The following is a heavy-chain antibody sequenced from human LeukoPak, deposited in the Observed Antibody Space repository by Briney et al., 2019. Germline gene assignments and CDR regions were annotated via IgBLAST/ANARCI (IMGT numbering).Heavy chain of an antibody. CDR2: ISSGSSYT. V-gene: IGHV3-11*06. Sequence: GGSLRLSCAASGFTFSDYYMSWIRQAPGKGLEWVSCISSGSSYTNYADSVKGRFTISRDNAKNSLYLQMNSLRAEDTAVYYCARAYSSGAPFDYWGQGILVTVSP. CDR3: ARAYSSGAPFDY. D-gene: IGHD6-19*01. J-gene: IGHJ4*02. CDR1: GFTFSDYY.